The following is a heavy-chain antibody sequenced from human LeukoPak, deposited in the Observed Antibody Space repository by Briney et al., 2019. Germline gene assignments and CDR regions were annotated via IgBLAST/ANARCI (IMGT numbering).Heavy chain of an antibody. V-gene: IGHV3-23*01. CDR2: LSGSGGGT. CDR1: GFTFSSYA. Sequence: PGGSLRLSCAASGFTFSSYAMSWVRQAPGKGLEWVSALSGSGGGTHYADAVKGRFTISRDNSKNTLYLQMNSLRAEDTALYYCANLYGDSGLDYWGQGTLVTVSS. J-gene: IGHJ4*02. D-gene: IGHD4-17*01. CDR3: ANLYGDSGLDY.